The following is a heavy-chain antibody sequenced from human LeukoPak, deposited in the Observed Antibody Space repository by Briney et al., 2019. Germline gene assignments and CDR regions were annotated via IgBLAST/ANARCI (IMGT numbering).Heavy chain of an antibody. D-gene: IGHD6-19*01. CDR3: AKDRYSNGCHYMDV. CDR1: GFTFSSYS. V-gene: IGHV3-21*01. CDR2: ISSSSSYI. Sequence: SGGSLRLSCAASGFTFSSYSMNWVRQAPGKGLEWVSSISSSSSYIYYADSVKGRFTISRDNAKNSLYLQMNSLRAEDTAVYYCAKDRYSNGCHYMDVWGKGTTVTISS. J-gene: IGHJ6*03.